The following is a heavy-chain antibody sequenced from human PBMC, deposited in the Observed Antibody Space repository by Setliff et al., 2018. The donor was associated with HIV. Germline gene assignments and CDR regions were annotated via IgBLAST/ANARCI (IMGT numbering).Heavy chain of an antibody. Sequence: SETLSLTCTVSGGSISSGDYFLSWIRQAPGKGLEWIGCIYYSGSAYYNPSLQSRVTISVDTSKNQFSLKLSSVTAADTAVYYCARGVPLLPPHYWGQGTLVTVSS. D-gene: IGHD2-21*02. CDR3: ARGVPLLPPHY. V-gene: IGHV4-30-4*08. J-gene: IGHJ4*02. CDR2: IYYSGSA. CDR1: GGSISSGDYF.